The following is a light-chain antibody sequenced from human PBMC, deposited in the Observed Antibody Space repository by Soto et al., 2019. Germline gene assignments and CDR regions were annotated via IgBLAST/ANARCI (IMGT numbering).Light chain of an antibody. CDR1: QSISSW. Sequence: DIQMTQSPSTLSASVGDRVTITCRASQSISSWLAWYQQKPGKAPKLLIYDASSLESGVASRFSGSGSGTEFTLTISSLQPDDFATYYCQQYNSYSPAFGHGTKVEI. CDR2: DAS. CDR3: QQYNSYSPA. V-gene: IGKV1-5*01. J-gene: IGKJ1*01.